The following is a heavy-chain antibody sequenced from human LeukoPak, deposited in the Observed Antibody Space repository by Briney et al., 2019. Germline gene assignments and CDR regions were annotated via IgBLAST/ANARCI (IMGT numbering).Heavy chain of an antibody. CDR3: ARRRGGGSYFFWFDS. V-gene: IGHV4-4*08. D-gene: IGHD1-26*01. CDR2: ISTTRST. Sequence: RPSETLSLTGNVSGGSVSSNYWTWIRQPPGKGLELIGYISTTRSTHYTSSFRGRVSISLDTTQNLVSLELNSVTAADTAVYYCARRRGGGSYFFWFDSWGQGSRVTVSS. CDR1: GGSVSSNY. J-gene: IGHJ5*01.